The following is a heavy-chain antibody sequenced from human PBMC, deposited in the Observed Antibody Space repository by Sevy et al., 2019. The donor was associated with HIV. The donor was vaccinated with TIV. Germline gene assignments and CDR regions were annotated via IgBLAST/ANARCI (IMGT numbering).Heavy chain of an antibody. CDR2: ISFNGNHE. D-gene: IGHD3-9*01. V-gene: IGHV3-30-3*01. CDR1: GFTFTNFP. J-gene: IGHJ4*02. Sequence: GGYLRLSCAASGFTFTNFPMHWVRQAPGRGLEWVAIISFNGNHELYADSVKGRFTISRDNSKSTLYLQMNSLRREDTAVYYCVTTAGLTGSYEYWGQGTQVTVSS. CDR3: VTTAGLTGSYEY.